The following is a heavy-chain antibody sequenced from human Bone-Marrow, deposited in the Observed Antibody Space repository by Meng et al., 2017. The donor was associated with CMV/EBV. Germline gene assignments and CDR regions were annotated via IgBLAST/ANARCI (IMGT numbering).Heavy chain of an antibody. Sequence: SVKVSCKASGGTFSSYAISWVRQALGQGLEWMGGIIPIFGTANYAQKFQGRVTITTDESTSTAYMELSSLRSEDTAVYYCARDIVVVPAAIGYSSSWYSQQPPYGMDVWGQGTTVNGAS. CDR1: GGTFSSYA. CDR3: ARDIVVVPAAIGYSSSWYSQQPPYGMDV. D-gene: IGHD2-2*01. CDR2: IIPIFGTA. V-gene: IGHV1-69*05. J-gene: IGHJ6*01.